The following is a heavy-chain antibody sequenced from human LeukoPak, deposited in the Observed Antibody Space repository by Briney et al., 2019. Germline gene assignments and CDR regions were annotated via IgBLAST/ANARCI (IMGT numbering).Heavy chain of an antibody. V-gene: IGHV1-69*05. CDR3: ARSEITMVRGVIRTTKYYMGV. CDR1: GGTFSSYS. D-gene: IGHD3-10*01. J-gene: IGHJ6*03. Sequence: GASVKVSCKASGGTFSSYSLSWVRQAPGQGLEWMGGIVPMYGTADYAQKFQGRVTITTDDGASTVYVELTGLRSEDSAVYYCARSEITMVRGVIRTTKYYMGVWGKGTTVIVSS. CDR2: IVPMYGTA.